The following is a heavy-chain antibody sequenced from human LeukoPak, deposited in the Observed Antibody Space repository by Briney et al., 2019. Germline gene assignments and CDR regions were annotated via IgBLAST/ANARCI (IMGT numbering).Heavy chain of an antibody. D-gene: IGHD2-15*01. V-gene: IGHV3-21*01. CDR1: GFTFSSYS. CDR2: ISSSSSYI. CDR3: ARVSVAATGY. Sequence: TGGSLRLSCAASGFTFSSYSMNWVRQAPGKGLEWVSSISSSSSYIYYADSVKGRFTISRDNAKKSLYLQMNSLRAEDTAVYYCARVSVAATGYWGQGTLVTVSS. J-gene: IGHJ4*02.